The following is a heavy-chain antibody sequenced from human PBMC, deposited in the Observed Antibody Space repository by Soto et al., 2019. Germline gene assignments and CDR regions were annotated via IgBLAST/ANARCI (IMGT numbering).Heavy chain of an antibody. D-gene: IGHD4-4*01. J-gene: IGHJ6*02. CDR3: AKEFMTTVLTPNSYYYYYGIDV. Sequence: QVQLVESGGGVVQPGRSLRLSCAASGFTFSSYGMHWVRQAPGKGLEWVAVISYDGSNKYYADSVKGRFTISRDNSKNTLDLQMNSLRAGDTAVYYCAKEFMTTVLTPNSYYYYYGIDVWGQGTTVTVSS. CDR1: GFTFSSYG. CDR2: ISYDGSNK. V-gene: IGHV3-30*18.